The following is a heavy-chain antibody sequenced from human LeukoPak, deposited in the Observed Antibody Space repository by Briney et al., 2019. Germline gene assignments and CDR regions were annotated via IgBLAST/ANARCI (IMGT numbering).Heavy chain of an antibody. Sequence: PGGSLRLSCAASGXTFSSYSMSWVRQAPGKGLEWVANIKQDEIEKYYADSVKGRFTISRDNAKNSLHLQMNSLRAEDTAVYYCARGASAAVWGQGTLVTVSS. D-gene: IGHD6-25*01. J-gene: IGHJ4*02. V-gene: IGHV3-7*05. CDR1: GXTFSSYS. CDR3: ARGASAAV. CDR2: IKQDEIEK.